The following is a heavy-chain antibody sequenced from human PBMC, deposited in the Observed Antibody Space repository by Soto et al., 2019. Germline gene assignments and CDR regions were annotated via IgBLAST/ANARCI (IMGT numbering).Heavy chain of an antibody. CDR3: ARTSKYYDYVWGSYRPFNWFDP. V-gene: IGHV4-39*07. CDR2: IKYSGTT. CDR1: GGSISSSRCH. D-gene: IGHD3-16*02. J-gene: IGHJ5*02. Sequence: SETLSLTCTVSGGSISSSRCHWGWIRQPPGRGLEWIASIKYSGTTFYNPSLKSRVTSSVDTSKNQFSLKLSSVTAADTAVYYCARTSKYYDYVWGSYRPFNWFDPWGQGTLVTVSS.